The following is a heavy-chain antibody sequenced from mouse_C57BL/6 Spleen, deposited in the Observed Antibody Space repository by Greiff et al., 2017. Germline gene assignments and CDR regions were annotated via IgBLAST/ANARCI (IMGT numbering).Heavy chain of an antibody. Sequence: EVKLMESGGGLVQPGGSLSLSCAASGFTFTDYYMSWVRQPPGKALEWLGFIRNKANGCTTEYSASVKGRFTISRDNSQSILYLQMNALRAEDSATYYCARYIPPDGDYFDYWGQGTTLTVSS. CDR2: IRNKANGCTT. J-gene: IGHJ2*01. CDR1: GFTFTDYY. V-gene: IGHV7-3*01. CDR3: ARYIPPDGDYFDY.